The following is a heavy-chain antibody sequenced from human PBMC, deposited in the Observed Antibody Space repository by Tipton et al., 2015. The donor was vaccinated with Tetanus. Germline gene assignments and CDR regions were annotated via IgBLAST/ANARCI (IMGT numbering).Heavy chain of an antibody. CDR3: ATERDTGSCYSCAYGMDV. V-gene: IGHV3-33*01. J-gene: IGHJ6*02. D-gene: IGHD2-15*01. CDR1: GFTFRTYG. CDR2: IWYDGSNK. Sequence: SLRLSCAASGFTFRTYGMHWVRQAPGKGLEWVAVIWYDGSNKYYADSVKGRFTISRDNSKNTLYLQMNSLRAEDTAVYYCATERDTGSCYSCAYGMDVWGQGTTVTVSS.